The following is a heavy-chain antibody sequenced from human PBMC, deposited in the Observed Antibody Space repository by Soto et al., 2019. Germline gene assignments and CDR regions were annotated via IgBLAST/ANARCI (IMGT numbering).Heavy chain of an antibody. CDR1: GFTFSSYG. V-gene: IGHV3-33*01. CDR3: AAGRYFDWILSY. D-gene: IGHD3-9*01. J-gene: IGHJ4*02. CDR2: IWNDGTNY. Sequence: QVQLVESGGGVVQPGRSLRLSCAASGFTFSSYGMHWVRQAPGKGLEWVAVIWNDGTNYYYADSVKGRFTISRDNSKNTLYLQMTSLRAEDTAVYYCAAGRYFDWILSYWGQGRLVTVSS.